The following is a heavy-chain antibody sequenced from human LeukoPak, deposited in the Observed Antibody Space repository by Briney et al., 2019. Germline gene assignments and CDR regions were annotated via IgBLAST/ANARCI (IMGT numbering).Heavy chain of an antibody. CDR2: IYSDGYA. V-gene: IGHV3-53*01. Sequence: GGSLRLSCAASGFIVITNDMTWVRQAPGKGLDCVSVIYSDGYAKYADSVHGRFTISRDNSKNTLYLEMNSLSPDDTAVYYCARGVEPLAANTLAYWGQGTLVTVSS. CDR3: ARGVEPLAANTLAY. J-gene: IGHJ4*02. CDR1: GFIVITND. D-gene: IGHD1-14*01.